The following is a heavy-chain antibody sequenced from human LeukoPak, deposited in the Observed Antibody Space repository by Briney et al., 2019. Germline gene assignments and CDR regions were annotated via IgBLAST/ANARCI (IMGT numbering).Heavy chain of an antibody. Sequence: SETLSLTCTVSGRSISSYYWIWIRQPPGKGLEWIGYIYYSGSTNYTPSLKSRVTISVDTSKNQFSLKLSSVTAADTAVYYCARGGASFAPWGQGTLVTVYS. J-gene: IGHJ5*02. CDR1: GRSISSYY. CDR2: IYYSGST. V-gene: IGHV4-59*01. D-gene: IGHD4/OR15-4a*01. CDR3: ARGGASFAP.